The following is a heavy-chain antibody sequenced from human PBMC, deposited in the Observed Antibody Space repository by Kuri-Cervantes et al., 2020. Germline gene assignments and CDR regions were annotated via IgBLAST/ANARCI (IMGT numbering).Heavy chain of an antibody. Sequence: SETLSLTCGVSGGSISSGGYSWSWIRQPPGKGLEWIGYMYHSGSTYYNPSLKSRVTVSVDRSKNQFSLKLSSVTAADTAVYYCARARYYDSSGYSVGPNWYFDLWGRGTLVTVSS. CDR3: ARARYYDSSGYSVGPNWYFDL. V-gene: IGHV4-30-2*01. D-gene: IGHD3-22*01. J-gene: IGHJ2*01. CDR2: MYHSGST. CDR1: GGSISSGGYS.